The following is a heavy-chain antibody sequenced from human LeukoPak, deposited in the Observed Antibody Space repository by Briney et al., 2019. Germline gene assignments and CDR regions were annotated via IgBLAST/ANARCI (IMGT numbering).Heavy chain of an antibody. V-gene: IGHV3-48*01. CDR1: GFTFSSYS. CDR3: ARDMDTIWFDP. CDR2: ISSSSSTT. Sequence: PGGSLRLSCAASGFTFSSYSMNWVRQAPGKGLEWVSYISSSSSTTYYADSVKGRFTISRDNAKNSLYLQMNSLRAEDTAVYYCARDMDTIWFDPWGQGTLVTVSS. D-gene: IGHD5-24*01. J-gene: IGHJ5*02.